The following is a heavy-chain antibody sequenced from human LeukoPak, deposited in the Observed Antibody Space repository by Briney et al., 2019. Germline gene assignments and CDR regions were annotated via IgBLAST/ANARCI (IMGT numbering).Heavy chain of an antibody. CDR2: IDYRGST. Sequence: SETLSLTCAVSGGSISSGGYSWSWIRQPPGKGLEWIAYIDYRGSTTYNPSLRSRVTISVDTSRNQFSLKLSSVTAADTAVYYCARSRSGYSYDHAAFEIWGQGTMVTVSS. D-gene: IGHD5-18*01. V-gene: IGHV4-61*08. J-gene: IGHJ3*02. CDR3: ARSRSGYSYDHAAFEI. CDR1: GGSISSGGYS.